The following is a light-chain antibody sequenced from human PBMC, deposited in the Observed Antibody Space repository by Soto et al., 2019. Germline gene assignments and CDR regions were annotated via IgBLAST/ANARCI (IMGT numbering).Light chain of an antibody. J-gene: IGLJ3*02. CDR2: EVS. CDR3: CSYAVGGLGV. CDR1: RSDVGSYNL. Sequence: QSALTQAASVAGSPGQSITISCTGARSDVGSYNLVSWYQQHPGKAPKLMIYEVSQRPSGVSIRFSGSKSGNTASLTISGLQAEDEADYYCCSYAVGGLGVFGGGTKLTVL. V-gene: IGLV2-23*02.